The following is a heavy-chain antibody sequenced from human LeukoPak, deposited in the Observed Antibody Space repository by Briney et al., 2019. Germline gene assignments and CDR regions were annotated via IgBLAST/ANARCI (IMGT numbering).Heavy chain of an antibody. J-gene: IGHJ4*02. D-gene: IGHD3-9*01. V-gene: IGHV3-23*01. CDR2: ISGSGGST. CDR1: GFTFSSYA. Sequence: PGGSLRLSCAASGFTFSSYAMSWVRQAPGKGLEWVSVISGSGGSTYYADSVKGRFTISRDNSKNTLYLQMNSLRAEDTAVYYCAKDCSGYYDILTGFSLWGQGTLVTVSS. CDR3: AKDCSGYYDILTGFSL.